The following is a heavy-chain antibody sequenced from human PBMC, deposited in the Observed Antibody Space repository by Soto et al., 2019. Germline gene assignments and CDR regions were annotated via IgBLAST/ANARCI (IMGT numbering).Heavy chain of an antibody. CDR1: GFTFSIYN. D-gene: IGHD2-15*01. J-gene: IGHJ5*02. Sequence: EVQLVESGGGLVQPGGSLRLSCAASGFTFSIYNMTWVRQAPGKGLEWVATIKQDGSDKYYVDSVKGRFTISRDNAKNSVYLQMNSLTAEDTAVYFCARGGRILWPDYSWFDPWCQGTLVTVSS. V-gene: IGHV3-7*05. CDR3: ARGGRILWPDYSWFDP. CDR2: IKQDGSDK.